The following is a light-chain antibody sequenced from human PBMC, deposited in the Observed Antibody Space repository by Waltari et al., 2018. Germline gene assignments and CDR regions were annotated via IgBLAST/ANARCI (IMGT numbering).Light chain of an antibody. Sequence: EIVMTQSPATLSVSPGERATLPCRASQSVSSNLAWYQQKPGQAPRLLIYGASTGATGIPARFSGSGSGTEFTLTISSLQSEDFAVYYCQQYNNWPRTFGQGTKVEIK. V-gene: IGKV3-15*01. CDR1: QSVSSN. CDR3: QQYNNWPRT. J-gene: IGKJ1*01. CDR2: GAS.